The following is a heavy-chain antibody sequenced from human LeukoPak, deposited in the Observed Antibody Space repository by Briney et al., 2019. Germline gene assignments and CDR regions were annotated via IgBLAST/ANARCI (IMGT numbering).Heavy chain of an antibody. J-gene: IGHJ3*02. D-gene: IGHD6-13*01. CDR2: IYYSGST. Sequence: PSETLSLTCTVSGGSISSSSYYWGWIRQPPGKGLEWIGSIYYSGSTYYNPSLKSRVTISVDTSKNQFSLKLSSVTAADTAVYYAIAAAGPLNGYDAFDIWGQGTMVTVSS. CDR1: GGSISSSSYY. V-gene: IGHV4-39*07. CDR3: IAAAGPLNGYDAFDI.